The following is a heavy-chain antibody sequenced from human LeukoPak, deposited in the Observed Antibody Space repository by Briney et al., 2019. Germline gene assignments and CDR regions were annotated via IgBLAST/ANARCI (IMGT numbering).Heavy chain of an antibody. CDR2: ISSSSSYI. V-gene: IGHV3-21*01. CDR3: ARLPAYCSSTSCYVDY. Sequence: GGSLRLSCAASGFTFSSYSMNWVRQAPGKGLEWVSSISSSSSYIYYADSVKGRFTISRDNAKNSLYLQMNSLRAEDTAVFYCARLPAYCSSTSCYVDYWGQGTLVTVSS. CDR1: GFTFSSYS. J-gene: IGHJ4*02. D-gene: IGHD2-2*01.